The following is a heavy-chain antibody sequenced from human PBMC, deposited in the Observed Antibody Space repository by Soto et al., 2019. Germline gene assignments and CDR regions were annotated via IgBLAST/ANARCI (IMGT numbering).Heavy chain of an antibody. CDR2: INSDGSST. Sequence: EVQLVESGGGLVQPGGSLRLSCAVSGFTFRSYWMHWVRQAPGKGLVWVSRINSDGSSTNYADSVKGRFTVSRDNAKSTLYLQMNSLRAEDTDVYYCAREGVGYSYGNFDYWGQGTLVTVSS. J-gene: IGHJ4*02. CDR3: AREGVGYSYGNFDY. V-gene: IGHV3-74*01. CDR1: GFTFRSYW. D-gene: IGHD5-18*01.